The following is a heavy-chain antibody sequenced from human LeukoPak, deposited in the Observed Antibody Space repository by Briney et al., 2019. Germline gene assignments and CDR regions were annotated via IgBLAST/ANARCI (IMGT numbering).Heavy chain of an antibody. V-gene: IGHV1-2*02. CDR1: GYTFTGYY. CDR3: ARDPTSVVGALGFDY. Sequence: ASVKVSCKASGYTFTGYYMHWVRQAPGQGLEWMGWINTNSGRTNYAQKFQGRVTMTRDTSISTAYMELSRLRSDDTAVYYCARDPTSVVGALGFDYWGQGTLVTAYS. D-gene: IGHD1-26*01. CDR2: INTNSGRT. J-gene: IGHJ4*02.